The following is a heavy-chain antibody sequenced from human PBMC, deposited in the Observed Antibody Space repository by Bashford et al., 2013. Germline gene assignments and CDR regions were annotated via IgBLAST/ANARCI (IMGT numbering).Heavy chain of an antibody. V-gene: IGHV4-61*08. CDR2: IYYSGIT. Sequence: LSLTCTVSGGSISSGGYYWSWIRQPPGKGLEWIGYIYYSGITSYNPSLKSRVTISVDTSKNLFSLKLSSVTAADTAVYYCAREALPKFYFDYVGPGNPGHRLL. D-gene: IGHD2-2*01. CDR1: GGSISSGGYY. J-gene: IGHJ4*02. CDR3: AREALPKFYFDY.